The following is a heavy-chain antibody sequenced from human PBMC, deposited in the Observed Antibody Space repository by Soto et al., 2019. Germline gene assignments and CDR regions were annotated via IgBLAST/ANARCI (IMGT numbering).Heavy chain of an antibody. V-gene: IGHV3-33*01. D-gene: IGHD3-3*01. Sequence: QVQLVESGGGVVQPGRSLRLSCAASGFTFSSYGMHWVRQAPGKGLEWVAVIWYDGSNKYYADSVKGRFTISRDNSKNTLYLQMNSLRAEDTAVYYCGTIFGVVIDVEVGWVQGTLVTVSS. CDR3: GTIFGVVIDVEVG. CDR2: IWYDGSNK. J-gene: IGHJ4*02. CDR1: GFTFSSYG.